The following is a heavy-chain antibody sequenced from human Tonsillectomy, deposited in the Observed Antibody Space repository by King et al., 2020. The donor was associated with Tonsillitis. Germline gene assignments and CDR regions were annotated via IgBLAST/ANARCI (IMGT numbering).Heavy chain of an antibody. J-gene: IGHJ4*02. CDR3: VRGGDQDY. CDR1: GYTFTRYD. D-gene: IGHD4-17*01. V-gene: IGHV1-8*01. CDR2: MNPDRGRA. Sequence: QAQLVQSGAEVKKPGASVKVSCKASGYTFTRYDINWVRQAPGQGLEWMGWMNPDRGRAGSAQKFQGRVTLTGDVSITTAYMELNTLTSDDTAVYYCVRGGDQDYWGQGTLVAVSS.